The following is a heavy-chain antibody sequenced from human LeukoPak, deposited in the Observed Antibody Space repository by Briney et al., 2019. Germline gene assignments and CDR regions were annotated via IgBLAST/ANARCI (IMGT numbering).Heavy chain of an antibody. V-gene: IGHV1-8*01. CDR2: MNPNSGNT. Sequence: ASVKVSCKASGYTFTSYDINWVRQAPGQGLEWMGWMNPNSGNTGYAQKFQGRVTMTRNTSISTAYMELNSLRSEDTAVYYCARVKAAAAGYNWFDPWGQGTLVTVSS. D-gene: IGHD6-13*01. CDR3: ARVKAAAAGYNWFDP. CDR1: GYTFTSYD. J-gene: IGHJ5*02.